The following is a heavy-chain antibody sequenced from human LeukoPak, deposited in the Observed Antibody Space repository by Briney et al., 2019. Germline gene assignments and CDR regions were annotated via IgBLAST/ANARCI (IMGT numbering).Heavy chain of an antibody. J-gene: IGHJ5*02. Sequence: GRSLRLSCAASGFTFSSYGMHWVRQAPGKGLEWVAVIWYDGSNKYYADSVKGRFTISRDNSKNTLYLQMNSLRAEDTAVYYCARDFPPIAVAGTGNNWFDPWGQGTLVTVSS. CDR3: ARDFPPIAVAGTGNNWFDP. V-gene: IGHV3-33*01. CDR1: GFTFSSYG. CDR2: IWYDGSNK. D-gene: IGHD6-19*01.